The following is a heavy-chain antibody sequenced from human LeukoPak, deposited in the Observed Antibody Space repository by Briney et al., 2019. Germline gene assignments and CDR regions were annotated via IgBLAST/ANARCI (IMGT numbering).Heavy chain of an antibody. CDR3: AERGSGNSAGAFDI. J-gene: IGHJ3*02. D-gene: IGHD1-26*01. V-gene: IGHV4-34*01. CDR2: INHSGST. CDR1: GGSFSGYY. Sequence: SETLSLTCAVYGGSFSGYYWSWIRQPPGKGLEWIREINHSGSTNYNPSLKSRVTISVDTSKNQFSLKLSSVTAADTAAYYCAERGSGNSAGAFDIWGQGTMVTVSS.